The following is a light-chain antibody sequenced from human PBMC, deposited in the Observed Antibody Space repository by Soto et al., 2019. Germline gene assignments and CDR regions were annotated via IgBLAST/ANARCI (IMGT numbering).Light chain of an antibody. CDR2: LEGSGSY. V-gene: IGLV4-60*02. CDR3: ETWDINTHVV. CDR1: SGHSSYI. J-gene: IGLJ2*01. Sequence: QLVLTQSSSASASLGSSVKLTCTLSSGHSSYIIAWHQQQPGKAPRYLMKLEGSGSYNKGSGVPDRFSGSSSGADRYLTISNLQFEDEADYYCETWDINTHVVFGGETKVTVL.